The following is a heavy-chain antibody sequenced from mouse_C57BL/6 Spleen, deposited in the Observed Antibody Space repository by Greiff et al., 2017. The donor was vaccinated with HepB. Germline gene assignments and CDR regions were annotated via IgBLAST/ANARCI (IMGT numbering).Heavy chain of an antibody. J-gene: IGHJ4*01. V-gene: IGHV1-15*01. Sequence: LVESGAELVRPGASVTLSCKASGYTFTDYEMHWVKQTPVHGLEWIGAIDPETGGTAYNQKFKGKAILTADKSSSTAYMELRSLTSEDSAVYYCTRSELLRFSYAMDYWGQGTSVTVSS. CDR3: TRSELLRFSYAMDY. CDR1: GYTFTDYE. D-gene: IGHD1-1*01. CDR2: IDPETGGT.